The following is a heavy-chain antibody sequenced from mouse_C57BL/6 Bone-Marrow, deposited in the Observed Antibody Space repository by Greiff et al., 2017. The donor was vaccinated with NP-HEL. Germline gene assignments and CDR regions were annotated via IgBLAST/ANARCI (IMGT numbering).Heavy chain of an antibody. CDR2: INPYNGGT. D-gene: IGHD2-12*01. CDR1: GYTFTDYY. CDR3: ARRAPTIVFAY. J-gene: IGHJ3*01. Sequence: EVQLQQSGPVLVKPGASVKMSCKASGYTFTDYYMNWVKQSHGKSLEWIGVINPYNGGTSYNQKFKGKATLTVDKSSSTAYMELNSLTSEDSAVYYCARRAPTIVFAYWGQGTLVTASA. V-gene: IGHV1-19*01.